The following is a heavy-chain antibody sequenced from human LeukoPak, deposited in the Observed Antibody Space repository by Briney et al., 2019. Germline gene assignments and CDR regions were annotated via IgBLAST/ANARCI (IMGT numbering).Heavy chain of an antibody. CDR1: GGSISSGGYY. CDR2: IYHSGST. CDR3: ARETWIHLPDAFDI. D-gene: IGHD5-18*01. J-gene: IGHJ3*02. Sequence: PSETLSLTCTVSGGSISSGGYYWSWIRQPPGKGLEWIGYIYHSGSTYYNPSLKSRVTISVDRSKNQFSLKLSSVTAADTAVYYCARETWIHLPDAFDIWGQGTMVTVSS. V-gene: IGHV4-30-2*01.